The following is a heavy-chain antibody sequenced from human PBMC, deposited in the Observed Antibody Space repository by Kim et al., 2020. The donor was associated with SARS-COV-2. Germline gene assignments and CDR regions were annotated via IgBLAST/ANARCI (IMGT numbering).Heavy chain of an antibody. D-gene: IGHD1-1*01. J-gene: IGHJ4*02. V-gene: IGHV3-23*01. CDR1: GLSFSSYG. Sequence: GGSLRLSCAASGLSFSSYGMSWVRQAPGKGLEWVSGIINSGGSTYYADSVKGRFTISRDNSKNTMYLQMNSLRAEDTAVYYCATRWTYFDYWGQGTLVTVSS. CDR2: IINSGGST. CDR3: ATRWTYFDY.